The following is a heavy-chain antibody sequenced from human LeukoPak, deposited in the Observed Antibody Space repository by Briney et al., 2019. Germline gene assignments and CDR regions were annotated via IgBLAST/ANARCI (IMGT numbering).Heavy chain of an antibody. D-gene: IGHD6-6*01. CDR2: INHSGST. J-gene: IGHJ3*02. CDR1: GGSFSGYY. CDR3: ARLSQIVAFDI. V-gene: IGHV4-34*01. Sequence: SETLSLTCAVYGGSFSGYYWSWIRQPPGKGLEWLGEINHSGSTNYNPSLKSRVTISVDTSKNQFSLKLSSVTAAETAVYYCARLSQIVAFDIWGQGTMVTVSS.